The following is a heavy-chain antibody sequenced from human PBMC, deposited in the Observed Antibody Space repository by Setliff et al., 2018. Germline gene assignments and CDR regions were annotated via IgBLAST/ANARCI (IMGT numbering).Heavy chain of an antibody. Sequence: SETLSLTCTVSGGPMRSFYWSWIRQTPGKGLQWIGYISDSGSTSYNPSLKSRVSISIDTSKTHFSLNLRSVTTTDTAVYYCARASRFGTIVYRGYYYMDVWGKGTTVTVSS. CDR2: ISDSGST. CDR1: GGPMRSFY. CDR3: ARASRFGTIVYRGYYYMDV. J-gene: IGHJ6*03. D-gene: IGHD3-10*01. V-gene: IGHV4-59*01.